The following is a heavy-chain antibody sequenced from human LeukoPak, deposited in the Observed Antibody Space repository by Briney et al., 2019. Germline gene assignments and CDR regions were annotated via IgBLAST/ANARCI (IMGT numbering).Heavy chain of an antibody. CDR1: GGSISSGGYY. CDR3: ARAVSNDYGGNPTGLDP. CDR2: IYYSGST. J-gene: IGHJ5*02. V-gene: IGHV4-31*03. Sequence: SQTLSLTCTVSGGSISSGGYYWSWIRQHPGKGLEWIGYIYYSGSTYYNPSLKSRVTISVDTSKNQFSLKLSSVTAADTAVYYCARAVSNDYGGNPTGLDPWGQGTLVTVSS. D-gene: IGHD4-23*01.